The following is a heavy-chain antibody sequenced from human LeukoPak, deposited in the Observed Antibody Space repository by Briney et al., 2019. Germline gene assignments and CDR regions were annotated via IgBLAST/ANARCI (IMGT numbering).Heavy chain of an antibody. Sequence: PSETLSLTCTVSGGSISSSDYYWGWIRQPPGKGLEWIGSIYYSGRTYYCPSLMSRVTISVDTSKNQFSLKLSSVTAADTAVYYCAARECSSTSCFEGWFDPWGQGTLVTVSS. V-gene: IGHV4-39*01. CDR1: GGSISSSDYY. CDR2: IYYSGRT. J-gene: IGHJ5*02. D-gene: IGHD2-2*01. CDR3: AARECSSTSCFEGWFDP.